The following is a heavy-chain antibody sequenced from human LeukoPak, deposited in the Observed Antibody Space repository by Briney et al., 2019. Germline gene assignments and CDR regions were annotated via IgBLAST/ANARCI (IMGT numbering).Heavy chain of an antibody. CDR2: IYYSGST. V-gene: IGHV4-39*01. CDR3: ARVQRWELLSAAYYFDY. CDR1: GGSISSSSYY. Sequence: SETLSLTCTVSGGSISSSSYYWGWIRQPPGKGLEWIGSIYYSGSTYYNPSLKSRVTISVDTSNNQFSLKLSSVTAADTAVYYCARVQRWELLSAAYYFDYWGQGTLVTVSS. D-gene: IGHD1-26*01. J-gene: IGHJ4*02.